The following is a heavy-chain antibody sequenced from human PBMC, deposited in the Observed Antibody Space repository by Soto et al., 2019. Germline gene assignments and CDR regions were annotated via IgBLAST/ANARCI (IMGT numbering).Heavy chain of an antibody. CDR2: ISSSGSTI. J-gene: IGHJ6*02. Sequence: GGSLRLSCAASGFTFSSYEMNWVRQAPGKGLEWVSYISSSGSTIYYADSVKGRFTISRDNARNSLYLQMNSLRAEDTAVYYCARSSSIAAPRGMDVWGQGTTVTVSS. V-gene: IGHV3-48*03. D-gene: IGHD6-6*01. CDR3: ARSSSIAAPRGMDV. CDR1: GFTFSSYE.